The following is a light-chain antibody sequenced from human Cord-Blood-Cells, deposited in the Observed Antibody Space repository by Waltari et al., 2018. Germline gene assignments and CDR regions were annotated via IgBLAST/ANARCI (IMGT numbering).Light chain of an antibody. Sequence: DIQMTQSPSSLSASVGDRVTITCRASQSIISYLNWYQQKPGKAPKLLIYAASSLQSGVPSRFSGSGSGTDFTLTISSLQPEDFATYYCQQSYSTPGFGGGTKGEIK. CDR2: AAS. J-gene: IGKJ4*01. CDR3: QQSYSTPG. CDR1: QSIISY. V-gene: IGKV1-39*01.